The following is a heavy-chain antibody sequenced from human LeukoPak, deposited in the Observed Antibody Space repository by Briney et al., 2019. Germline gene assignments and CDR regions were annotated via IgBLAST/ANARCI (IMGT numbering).Heavy chain of an antibody. CDR3: ARVKRYDYYYMDV. J-gene: IGHJ6*03. D-gene: IGHD5-24*01. Sequence: ASVKVSCKASGGTFSSYAISWVRQAPGQRLEWMGGIIPIFGTANYAQKFQGRVTITTDESTSTAYMELSSLRSEDTAVYYCARVKRYDYYYMDVWGTGTTVTVSS. CDR1: GGTFSSYA. V-gene: IGHV1-69*05. CDR2: IIPIFGTA.